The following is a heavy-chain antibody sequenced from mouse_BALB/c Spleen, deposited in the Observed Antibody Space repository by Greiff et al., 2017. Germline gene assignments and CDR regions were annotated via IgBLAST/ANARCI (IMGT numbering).Heavy chain of an antibody. V-gene: IGHV2-9*02. J-gene: IGHJ4*01. CDR1: GFSLTSYG. CDR2: IWAGGST. CDR3: AREQDGNLYAMDY. Sequence: QVQLKQSGPGLVAPSQSLSITCTVSGFSLTSYGVHWVRQPPGKGLEWLGVIWAGGSTNYNSALMSRLSISKDNSKSQVFLKMNSLQTDDTAMYYCAREQDGNLYAMDYWGQGTSVTVSS. D-gene: IGHD2-1*01.